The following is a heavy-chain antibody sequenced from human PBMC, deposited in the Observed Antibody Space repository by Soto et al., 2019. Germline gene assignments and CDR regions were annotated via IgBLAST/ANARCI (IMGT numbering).Heavy chain of an antibody. Sequence: GASVKVSCKASGYTFTSYYMHWVRQAPGQGLEWMGIINPSGGSTSYAQKFQGRVTMTRDTSTSTVYMELSSLRSEDTAVYYCARAGSTYYDILTGYYPDYWGQGTLVTVSS. CDR3: ARAGSTYYDILTGYYPDY. V-gene: IGHV1-46*01. CDR2: INPSGGST. D-gene: IGHD3-9*01. J-gene: IGHJ4*02. CDR1: GYTFTSYY.